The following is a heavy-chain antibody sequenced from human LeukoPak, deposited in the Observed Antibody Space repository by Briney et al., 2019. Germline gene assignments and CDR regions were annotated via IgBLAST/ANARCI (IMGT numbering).Heavy chain of an antibody. Sequence: GGSLRLSCVTSGITFVNYWMNWVRQAPGKGLVWVSRINNDGSITSYADPVKGRFTISRDNAKNTMYLQMNSLRAEDTAVYYCVRGIAATGLDSWGQGTLVTVSS. D-gene: IGHD6-13*01. CDR1: GITFVNYW. J-gene: IGHJ4*02. CDR3: VRGIAATGLDS. V-gene: IGHV3-74*01. CDR2: INNDGSIT.